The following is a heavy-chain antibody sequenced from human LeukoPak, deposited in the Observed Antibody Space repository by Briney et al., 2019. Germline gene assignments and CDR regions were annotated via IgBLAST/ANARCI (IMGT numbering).Heavy chain of an antibody. J-gene: IGHJ4*02. CDR1: GLTFSGSA. CDR2: IRSKANSYPT. Sequence: GGSLRLSCAASGLTFSGSAMHWVRQASGKGLEWVGRIRSKANSYPTAYAASVKGRFTISRDDSKNTAYLQMNSLKTEDTAVYYCTRRWREGFDYWGQGALVTVSS. V-gene: IGHV3-73*01. CDR3: TRRWREGFDY. D-gene: IGHD1-26*01.